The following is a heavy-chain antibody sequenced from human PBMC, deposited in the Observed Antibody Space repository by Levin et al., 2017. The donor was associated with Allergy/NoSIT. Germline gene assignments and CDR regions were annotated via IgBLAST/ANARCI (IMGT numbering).Heavy chain of an antibody. J-gene: IGHJ6*03. CDR2: INAGNGNT. CDR3: ARGDGSSSTYYYYYMDG. D-gene: IGHD6-13*01. V-gene: IGHV1-3*01. Sequence: ASVKVSCKASGYTFTSYAMHWVRQAPGQRLEWMGWINAGNGNTKYSQKFQGRVTITRDTSASTAYMELSSLRSEDTAVYYCARGDGSSSTYYYYYMDGWGKGTTVTVSS. CDR1: GYTFTSYA.